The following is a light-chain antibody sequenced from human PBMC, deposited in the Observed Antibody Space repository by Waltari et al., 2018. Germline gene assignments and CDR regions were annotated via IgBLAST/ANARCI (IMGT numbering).Light chain of an antibody. V-gene: IGKV4-1*01. CDR3: QQCYLTPYT. CDR1: QSVLYSSNNKNY. Sequence: DIVMTQSPDSLAVSLGERATINCKSSQSVLYSSNNKNYLAWYQQKPGQPPKLLIYWASTRESGVPDRFSGSGSGTDFTLTISSLQAEDVAVYYCQQCYLTPYTFGQGTNLESK. CDR2: WAS. J-gene: IGKJ2*01.